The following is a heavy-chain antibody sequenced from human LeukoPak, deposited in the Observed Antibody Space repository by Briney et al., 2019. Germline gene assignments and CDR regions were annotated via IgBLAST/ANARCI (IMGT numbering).Heavy chain of an antibody. V-gene: IGHV4-59*01. CDR1: GGSISSYY. Sequence: PSETLSLTCTVSGGSISSYYWNRIRQPPGKGLEWIGYIYYSGSTNCNPSLKSRVTISVDTSKNQFSLKLSSVTAADTAVYYCAGRLWRRDGYNLSAFDIWGQGTMVTVSS. CDR3: AGRLWRRDGYNLSAFDI. J-gene: IGHJ3*02. D-gene: IGHD5-24*01. CDR2: IYYSGST.